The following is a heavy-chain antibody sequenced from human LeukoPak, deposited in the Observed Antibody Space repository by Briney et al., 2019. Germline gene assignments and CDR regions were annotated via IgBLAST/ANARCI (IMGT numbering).Heavy chain of an antibody. V-gene: IGHV3-23*01. CDR1: GFTFSNYY. Sequence: PGGSLRLSCAASGFTFSNYYMSWVRQAPGKGLEWVSAISGSGGTTYYADSVKGRFTISRDNAKNSLYLQMNSLRAEDTAVYYCARVGTVTTRLLGFDPWGQGTLVTVSS. J-gene: IGHJ5*02. D-gene: IGHD4-17*01. CDR2: ISGSGGTT. CDR3: ARVGTVTTRLLGFDP.